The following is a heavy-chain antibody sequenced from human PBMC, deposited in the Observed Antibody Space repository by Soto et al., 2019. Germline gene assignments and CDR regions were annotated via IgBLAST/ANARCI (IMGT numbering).Heavy chain of an antibody. CDR1: GFTFDDYA. J-gene: IGHJ3*02. CDR2: ISWNSGSI. D-gene: IGHD1-7*01. CDR3: AKDIVAGTTHNAFAI. V-gene: IGHV3-9*01. Sequence: GGSLRLSCAASGFTFDDYAMHWVRQAPGKGLEWVSGISWNSGSIGYADSVKGRFTISRDNAKNSLYLQMNSLRAEDTALYYCAKDIVAGTTHNAFAIWGQGTMVTVSS.